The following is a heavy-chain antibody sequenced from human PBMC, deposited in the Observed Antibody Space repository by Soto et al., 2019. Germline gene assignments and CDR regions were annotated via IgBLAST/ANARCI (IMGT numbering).Heavy chain of an antibody. V-gene: IGHV4-31*03. CDR3: ARDRVRYDILTGYSSGGMDV. CDR1: GGSISSGGYY. D-gene: IGHD3-9*01. Sequence: QVQLQESGPGLVKPSQTLSLTCTVSGGSISSGGYYWSWIRQHPGKGLEWIGYIYYSGSTYYNPSLKSRVTISVDTSKNQFSLKLSSVTAADTAVYYCARDRVRYDILTGYSSGGMDVWGQGTTVTVSS. J-gene: IGHJ6*02. CDR2: IYYSGST.